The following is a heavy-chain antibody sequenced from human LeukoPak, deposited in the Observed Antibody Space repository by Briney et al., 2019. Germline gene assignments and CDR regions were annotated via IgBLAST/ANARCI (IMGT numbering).Heavy chain of an antibody. Sequence: PGGSLRLSCAASGFTFSSYAMSWVRQAPGKGLEWVSAISGSGGSTYYADSVKGRFTISRDNSKNTLYLQMNSLRAEVTAVYYCANFGYDYQPPYYYYGMDVWGQGTTVTVSS. J-gene: IGHJ6*02. D-gene: IGHD4-11*01. CDR3: ANFGYDYQPPYYYYGMDV. CDR1: GFTFSSYA. V-gene: IGHV3-23*01. CDR2: ISGSGGST.